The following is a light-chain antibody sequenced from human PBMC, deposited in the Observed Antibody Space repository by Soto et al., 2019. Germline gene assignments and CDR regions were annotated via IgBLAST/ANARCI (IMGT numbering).Light chain of an antibody. J-gene: IGKJ1*01. V-gene: IGKV3-15*01. Sequence: EIVMTQSPATLSVSPGERATLSCRASQSVSSNLAWYQQKPGQAPRLLIYGASTRATGIPARFSGSGSGTEFTLTISSLHSEDSAVYYCQQYNNWPQTFGQGTK. CDR2: GAS. CDR3: QQYNNWPQT. CDR1: QSVSSN.